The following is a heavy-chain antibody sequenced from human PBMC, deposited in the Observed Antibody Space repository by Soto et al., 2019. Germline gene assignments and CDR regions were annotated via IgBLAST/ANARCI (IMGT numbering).Heavy chain of an antibody. CDR3: AKDVDYGTGYYFDY. J-gene: IGHJ4*02. CDR2: ISSLGGTT. V-gene: IGHV3-23*01. Sequence: PGGSLRLSCAASGFRFSTYAMSWVRQPPGRGLEWVSAISSLGGTTSYADSVEGRFTISRDNSRNTLYLEMNSLGAEDTAVYYCAKDVDYGTGYYFDYWRQGTLVTVSS. CDR1: GFRFSTYA. D-gene: IGHD4-17*01.